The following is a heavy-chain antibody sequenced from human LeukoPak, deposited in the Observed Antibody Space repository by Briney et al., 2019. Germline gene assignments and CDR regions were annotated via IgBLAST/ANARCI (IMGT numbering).Heavy chain of an antibody. J-gene: IGHJ4*02. V-gene: IGHV3-30-3*01. CDR1: GFTFSIYA. CDR2: ISYDGTNK. D-gene: IGHD2-2*01. CDR3: ATSVVPAAMVDY. Sequence: PGRSLRLSCAASGFTFSIYAMNWVRQTPGKGLEWLAVISYDGTNKYYADSVRGRFTISRDNSKNTLYLQMNSLRAEDTAVYYCATSVVPAAMVDYWGQGTLVTVSS.